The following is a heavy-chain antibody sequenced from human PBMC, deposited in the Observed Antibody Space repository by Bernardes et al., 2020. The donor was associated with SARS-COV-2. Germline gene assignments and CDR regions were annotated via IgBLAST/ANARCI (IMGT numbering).Heavy chain of an antibody. CDR3: VIAAAGYYYYGMDV. J-gene: IGHJ6*02. Sequence: GGSLRLSCAASGFTFSDHYMDWVRQAPGKGLEWVGRTRNKANSYTTEYAASVKGRFTISRDDSKNSLYLQMNSLKTEDTAVYYCVIAAAGYYYYGMDVWGQGTTVTVSS. CDR1: GFTFSDHY. CDR2: TRNKANSYTT. V-gene: IGHV3-72*01. D-gene: IGHD6-13*01.